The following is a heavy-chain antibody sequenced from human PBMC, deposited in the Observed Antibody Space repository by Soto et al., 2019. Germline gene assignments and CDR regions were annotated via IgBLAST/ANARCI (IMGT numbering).Heavy chain of an antibody. D-gene: IGHD3-3*01. J-gene: IGHJ4*02. V-gene: IGHV3-9*01. Sequence: EVQLVESGGGLVQPGRSLRHSCAASGFTFDDYAMHWVRQAPGKGLEWVSGISWNSGSIGYADSVKGRFTISRDNAKNSLYLQMNSLRAEDTALYYCAKDRTISTEYYFDYWGQGTLVTVSS. CDR2: ISWNSGSI. CDR3: AKDRTISTEYYFDY. CDR1: GFTFDDYA.